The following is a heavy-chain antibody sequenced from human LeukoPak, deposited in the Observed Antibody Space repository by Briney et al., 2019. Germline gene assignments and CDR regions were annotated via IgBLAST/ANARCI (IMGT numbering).Heavy chain of an antibody. V-gene: IGHV4-59*12. CDR2: IYYSGST. Sequence: PSETLSLTCTVSGGSISSYYWSWIRQPPGKGLEWIGYIYYSGSTNYNPSLNSRVTISVDTSKNQFPLKLSSVTAADTAVYYCARECCSSTSCHRGAVDYWGQGTLVTVSS. D-gene: IGHD2-2*02. CDR3: ARECCSSTSCHRGAVDY. CDR1: GGSISSYY. J-gene: IGHJ4*02.